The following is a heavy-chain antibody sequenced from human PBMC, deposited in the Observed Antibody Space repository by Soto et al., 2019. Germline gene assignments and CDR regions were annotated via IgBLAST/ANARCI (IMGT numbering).Heavy chain of an antibody. J-gene: IGHJ5*02. CDR3: AREVNYWFDP. Sequence: TLSVSCAVSGVSISSGGYFWSWIRQHPGKGLEWIGYIYYSWITYHNPSLKSRITISVDRSKNQFSLKLNSVTTADTAVYYCAREVNYWFDPWGQGTPVTVYS. CDR2: IYYSWIT. CDR1: GVSISSGGYF. D-gene: IGHD2-21*01. V-gene: IGHV4-31*11.